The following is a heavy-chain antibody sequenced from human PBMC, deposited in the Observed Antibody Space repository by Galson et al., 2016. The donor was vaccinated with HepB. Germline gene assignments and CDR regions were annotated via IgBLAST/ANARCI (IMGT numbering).Heavy chain of an antibody. Sequence: ETLSLTCAVYGGSFSGYYWSWIRQSPGKGLEWVWEIIPSGSTNYNPSLARRVTMSVDTSKNQFSLKLSSVTAADTAVYYCARGGVKRIRFLEWLPNTHFDSWGQGTLVTVSS. CDR3: ARGGVKRIRFLEWLPNTHFDS. CDR2: IIPSGST. CDR1: GGSFSGYY. J-gene: IGHJ4*02. V-gene: IGHV4-34*01. D-gene: IGHD3-3*01.